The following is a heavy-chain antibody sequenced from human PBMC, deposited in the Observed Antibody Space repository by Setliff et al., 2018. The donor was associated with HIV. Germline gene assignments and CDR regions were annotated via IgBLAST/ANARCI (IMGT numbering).Heavy chain of an antibody. CDR2: IYNSGST. V-gene: IGHV4-59*01. Sequence: PSETLSLTCAVSGGSISSYFWSWVRQSPGKGLEWIGYIYNSGSTNYNPSLTSRVTISVDTSRNQFSLKLTSVTAADTAIYYCARGVNFDYWGQGTQVTVSS. CDR1: GGSISSYF. D-gene: IGHD3-3*01. CDR3: ARGVNFDY. J-gene: IGHJ4*02.